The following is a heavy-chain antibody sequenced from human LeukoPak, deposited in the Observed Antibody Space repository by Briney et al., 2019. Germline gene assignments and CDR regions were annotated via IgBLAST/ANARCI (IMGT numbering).Heavy chain of an antibody. D-gene: IGHD4-17*01. V-gene: IGHV7-4-1*02. CDR3: ARNYYGDYEPYFDY. CDR2: INTNTGNP. Sequence: ASVKVSCKASGYTLTSYAMNWVRQAPGQGLEWMGWINTNTGNPTYAQGFTGRFVFSLDTSVSTAYLQISSLKAEDTAVYYCARNYYGDYEPYFDYWGQGTLVTVSS. CDR1: GYTLTSYA. J-gene: IGHJ4*02.